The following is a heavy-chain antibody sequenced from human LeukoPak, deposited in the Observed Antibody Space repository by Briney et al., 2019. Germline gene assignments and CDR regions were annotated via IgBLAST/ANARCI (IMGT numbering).Heavy chain of an antibody. CDR1: GYTFTGYY. CDR3: ARAGSVVHPPEYFHH. V-gene: IGHV1-2*02. Sequence: GASVKASCKASGYTFTGYYMHWVRQAPGQAPEWMGWIKPNSGDTKYGQKFQGRVTVTRDTSISTAYMELNRLTSDDTAVYYCARAGSVVHPPEYFHHWGQGTLVTVST. J-gene: IGHJ1*01. CDR2: IKPNSGDT. D-gene: IGHD1-26*01.